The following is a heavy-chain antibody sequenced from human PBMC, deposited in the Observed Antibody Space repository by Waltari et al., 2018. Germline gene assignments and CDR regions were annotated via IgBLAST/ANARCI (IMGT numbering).Heavy chain of an antibody. D-gene: IGHD3-10*01. CDR2: ISSTSSYI. V-gene: IGHV3-21*01. CDR1: GFTISSHR. Sequence: EVQLVESGGGLVKPGGSLRLYCAASGFTISSHRMNWVRQAPGKGLECVSSISSTSSYIYYADSVKGRFTISRDNAKNSLYLQMNSLRAEDTAVYYCARDNVQYYGSGFDPWGQGTLVTVSS. CDR3: ARDNVQYYGSGFDP. J-gene: IGHJ5*02.